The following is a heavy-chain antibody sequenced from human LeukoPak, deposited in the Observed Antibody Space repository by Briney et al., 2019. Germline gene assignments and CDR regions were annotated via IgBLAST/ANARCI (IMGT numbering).Heavy chain of an antibody. CDR3: ARPGEVDYGDYVPHFDY. J-gene: IGHJ4*02. D-gene: IGHD4-17*01. CDR1: GYSFTSYW. Sequence: GESLKISCKGSGYSFTSYWIGWVRQMPGKGLEWMGIIYPGDSDTRYSPSFQGQVTISADKSISTAYLQWSSLKASDTAMYYCARPGEVDYGDYVPHFDYWGQGTLVTVSS. V-gene: IGHV5-51*01. CDR2: IYPGDSDT.